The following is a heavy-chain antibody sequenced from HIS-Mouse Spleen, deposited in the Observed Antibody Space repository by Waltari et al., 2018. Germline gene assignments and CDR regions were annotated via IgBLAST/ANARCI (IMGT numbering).Heavy chain of an antibody. V-gene: IGHV4-59*01. J-gene: IGHJ4*02. CDR1: GGSISSYY. Sequence: QVQLQESGPGLVKPSETLSLTCTVSGGSISSYYWSWIRQPPGKGLEWIGYIYYSGSTNYNPSLKSRVTISVDTSKNQFSLKLSSVTAADTAVYYCARGGAVANDYWGQGTLVTVSS. CDR3: ARGGAVANDY. D-gene: IGHD6-19*01. CDR2: IYYSGST.